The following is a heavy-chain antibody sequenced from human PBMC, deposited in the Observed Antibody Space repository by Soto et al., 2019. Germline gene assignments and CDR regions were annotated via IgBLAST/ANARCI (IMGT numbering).Heavy chain of an antibody. Sequence: GGSLRLSCAASGFTFWTYAMSWVRQAPGKGLEWVSVISGTGGGTSYADSVKGRFTISRDNSKNTLYLQMNSLGVEDTAVYYCARHPPPGYYYDSSGYYGYFQHWGQGTPVTVSS. V-gene: IGHV3-23*01. J-gene: IGHJ1*01. D-gene: IGHD3-22*01. CDR1: GFTFWTYA. CDR2: ISGTGGGT. CDR3: ARHPPPGYYYDSSGYYGYFQH.